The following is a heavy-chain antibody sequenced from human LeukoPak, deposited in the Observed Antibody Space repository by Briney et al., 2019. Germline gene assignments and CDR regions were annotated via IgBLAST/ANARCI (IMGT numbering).Heavy chain of an antibody. CDR1: GGSISSGSYY. CDR3: ARAKWELNYFDY. Sequence: SQTLSLTCTVSGGSISSGSYYWSWIRQPPGKGLEWIGYIYYSGSTYYNPSLKSRVTISVDTSKNQFSLKLSSVTAADTAVYYCARAKWELNYFDYWGQGTLVTVSS. J-gene: IGHJ4*02. CDR2: IYYSGST. D-gene: IGHD1-26*01. V-gene: IGHV4-30-4*01.